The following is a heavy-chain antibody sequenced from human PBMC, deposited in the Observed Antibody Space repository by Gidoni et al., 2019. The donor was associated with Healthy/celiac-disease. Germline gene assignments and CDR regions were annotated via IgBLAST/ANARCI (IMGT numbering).Heavy chain of an antibody. CDR3: ARGNTIFGVVYNWFDP. Sequence: QVQLQESGPGLVKPSQTLSLTCTVPGGSISSGGYYWSWIRQHPGKGLEWIGYIYFRGSTYYNPCLKSRVTITVDTSKNQFSLKLSSVTAADTAVYYCARGNTIFGVVYNWFDPWGQGTLVTVSS. CDR2: IYFRGST. CDR1: GGSISSGGYY. D-gene: IGHD3-3*01. J-gene: IGHJ5*02. V-gene: IGHV4-31*03.